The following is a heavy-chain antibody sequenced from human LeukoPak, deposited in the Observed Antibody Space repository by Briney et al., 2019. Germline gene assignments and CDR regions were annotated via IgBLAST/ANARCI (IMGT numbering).Heavy chain of an antibody. CDR1: GFTFSSYS. Sequence: PGGSLRLSCAASGFTFSSYSMNWVRQPPGKGLEWIGEIYYSGSTNYNSSLKSRVTISIDRSKNQFSVNLTSVTAADTAVYYCARARPYSRLTNWFDPWGQGTLVTVSS. CDR2: IYYSGST. D-gene: IGHD6-13*01. CDR3: ARARPYSRLTNWFDP. J-gene: IGHJ5*02. V-gene: IGHV4-34*01.